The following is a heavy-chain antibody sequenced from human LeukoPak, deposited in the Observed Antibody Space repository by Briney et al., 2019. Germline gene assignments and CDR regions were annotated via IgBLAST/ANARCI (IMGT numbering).Heavy chain of an antibody. J-gene: IGHJ3*01. Sequence: ASVKVSCKASGYTFTSYYMHWVRQAPGQGLEWMGIINPGGGSTTYAQKFQDRVTMTRDTSTSTVYMELSSLRSEDTAVYYCARERATYGFDLWGQGTMVTVAS. V-gene: IGHV1-46*01. CDR1: GYTFTSYY. CDR2: INPGGGST. CDR3: ARERATYGFDL.